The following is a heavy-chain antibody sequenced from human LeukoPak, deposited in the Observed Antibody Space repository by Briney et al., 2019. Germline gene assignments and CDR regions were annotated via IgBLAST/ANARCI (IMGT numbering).Heavy chain of an antibody. D-gene: IGHD5-18*01. CDR2: INHSGST. J-gene: IGHJ4*02. CDR1: GGSFSGYY. V-gene: IGHV4-34*01. CDR3: ARGMDTAMVKGLECFDY. Sequence: SETLSLTCAVYGGSFSGYYWSWIRQPPGKGLEWTWEINHSGSTTYNPSLKSRVTISVDTSKNQFSLKLSSVTAAHTAVYYCARGMDTAMVKGLECFDYWGQGTLVTVSS.